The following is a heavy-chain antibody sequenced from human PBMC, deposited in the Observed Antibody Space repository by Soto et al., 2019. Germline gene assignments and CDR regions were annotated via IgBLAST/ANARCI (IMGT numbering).Heavy chain of an antibody. D-gene: IGHD4-17*01. CDR3: ARVRYGGNSYYFDY. CDR2: IKQDGSEK. Sequence: GCSLRLCFAYSEFTDIGDWMSIVRQAPGRGLEWVANIKQDGSEKYYVASVKGRFTMSKDNVKNSLYLQMNSLRAEDTALYYCARVRYGGNSYYFDYWGQGTQVTVSS. CDR1: EFTDIGDW. V-gene: IGHV3-7*03. J-gene: IGHJ4*02.